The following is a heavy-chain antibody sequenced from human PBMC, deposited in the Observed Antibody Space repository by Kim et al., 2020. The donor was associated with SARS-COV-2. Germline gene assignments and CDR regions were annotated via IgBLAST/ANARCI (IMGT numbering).Heavy chain of an antibody. D-gene: IGHD1-26*01. J-gene: IGHJ4*02. Sequence: GGSLRLSCAASGFTLSSFAMSWVRQAPGKGLEWVSTISGSGGSTYYADSVKGRFTISRDNSKNTLYLQMNSLRAEDTAVYYCANGNWAYSESYYYYWGQGTLVTVSS. CDR3: ANGNWAYSESYYYY. V-gene: IGHV3-23*01. CDR2: ISGSGGST. CDR1: GFTLSSFA.